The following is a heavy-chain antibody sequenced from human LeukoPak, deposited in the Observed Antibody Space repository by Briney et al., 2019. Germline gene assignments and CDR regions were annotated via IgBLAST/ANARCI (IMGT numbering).Heavy chain of an antibody. D-gene: IGHD3-3*01. CDR1: GGSISSYY. J-gene: IGHJ4*02. CDR2: MYYSGST. CDR3: ARDWPDYDFWSGYDY. V-gene: IGHV4-39*07. Sequence: PSETLSLTCTVSGGSISSYYWGWIRQPPGKGLEWIGSMYYSGSTYYNPSLKSRVTISVDTSKNQFSLKLSSVTAADTAVYYCARDWPDYDFWSGYDYWGQGTLVTVSS.